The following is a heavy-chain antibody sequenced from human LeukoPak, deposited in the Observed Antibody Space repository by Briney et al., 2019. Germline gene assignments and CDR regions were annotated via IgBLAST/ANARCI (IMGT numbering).Heavy chain of an antibody. Sequence: GGSLRLSCAASGFNFGTHGMARVRQAPGEGLEWVSSISSSGGGTYYGDSVKGRFTISRDNSKNTLYLQMNSLRDEDTALYYCAKEAHVAVTTYDYWGQGTLVTVSS. CDR1: GFNFGTHG. CDR3: AKEAHVAVTTYDY. J-gene: IGHJ4*02. D-gene: IGHD2-21*02. CDR2: ISSSGGGT. V-gene: IGHV3-23*01.